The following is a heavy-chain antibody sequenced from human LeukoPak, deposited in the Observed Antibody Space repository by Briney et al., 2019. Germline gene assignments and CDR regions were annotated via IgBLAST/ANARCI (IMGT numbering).Heavy chain of an antibody. D-gene: IGHD2/OR15-2a*01. CDR1: GYTFSAYY. CDR3: ARDLWFAY. CDR2: MNPNSGNT. J-gene: IGHJ4*02. V-gene: IGHV1-8*01. Sequence: GASVRVSCKASGYTFSAYYIHWVRQATGQGLEWMGWMNPNSGNTGYAQKFQGRVTMTRNTSISTAYMELSSLRSEDTAVYYCARDLWFAYWGQGTLVTVSS.